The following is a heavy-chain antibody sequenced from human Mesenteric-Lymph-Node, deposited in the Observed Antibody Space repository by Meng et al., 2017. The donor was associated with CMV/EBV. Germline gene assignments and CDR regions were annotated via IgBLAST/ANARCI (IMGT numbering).Heavy chain of an antibody. J-gene: IGHJ3*01. Sequence: GGSLRLSCAASGFTFSSYAMSWVRQAPGKGLEWVANTNQNVQYYADSVKGRFTVSRDDAKNSLFLQMGSLRAEDTAVYYCVKEEHCGGKCLGSFAVWGQGTMVTVSS. V-gene: IGHV3-7*01. CDR2: TNQNVQ. D-gene: IGHD4-23*01. CDR1: GFTFSSYA. CDR3: VKEEHCGGKCLGSFAV.